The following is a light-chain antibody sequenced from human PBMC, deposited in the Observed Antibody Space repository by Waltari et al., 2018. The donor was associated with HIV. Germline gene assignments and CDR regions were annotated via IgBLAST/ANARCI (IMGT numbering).Light chain of an antibody. J-gene: IGKJ5*01. CDR3: QQYYDWPS. Sequence: EIVMTQSPATLSVSPGERATLSCRASQSVSSNLAWYLRKPGQAPRLLVSGASTRATGIPARFSGSGSGTEFTLTISSLQSEDFAVYYCQQYYDWPSFGQGTRLEIK. CDR2: GAS. CDR1: QSVSSN. V-gene: IGKV3-15*01.